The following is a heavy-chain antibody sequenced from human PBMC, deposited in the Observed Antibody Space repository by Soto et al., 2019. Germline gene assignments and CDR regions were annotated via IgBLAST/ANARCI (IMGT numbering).Heavy chain of an antibody. D-gene: IGHD3-22*01. Sequence: QVQLVQSGAEVKKPGSSVKVSCKASGGTFSSYAISWVRQAPGQGLEWMGGIIPIFGTANYTQKFQGSVTITADESTSTAYMELSSLRSEDTAVYYCARGKYPIVVVTGFDYWGQGTLVTVSS. J-gene: IGHJ4*02. CDR1: GGTFSSYA. CDR3: ARGKYPIVVVTGFDY. V-gene: IGHV1-69*12. CDR2: IIPIFGTA.